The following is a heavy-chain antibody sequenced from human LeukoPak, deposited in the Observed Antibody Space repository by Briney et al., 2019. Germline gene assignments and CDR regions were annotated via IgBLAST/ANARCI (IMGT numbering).Heavy chain of an antibody. CDR1: GGSISSAGYY. CDR3: AREKWETVFAFDI. CDR2: IYYSGTT. V-gene: IGHV4-31*03. Sequence: SQTLSLTCSVSGGSISSAGYYWSWIRQHPGKGLEWIGYIYYSGTTYYNPSLKGRLTISVDTSNNQFSLKLSSVTAADTAVYYCAREKWETVFAFDIWGQGTVVTVSS. D-gene: IGHD1-26*01. J-gene: IGHJ3*02.